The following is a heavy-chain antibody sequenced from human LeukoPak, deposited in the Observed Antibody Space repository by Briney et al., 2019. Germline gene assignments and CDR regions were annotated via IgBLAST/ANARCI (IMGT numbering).Heavy chain of an antibody. CDR1: GGSFSDYY. CDR3: ARGGGRSGWYFDY. V-gene: IGHV4-34*01. Sequence: SETLSLTCAVYGGSFSDYYWSWTRQPPGKGLEWIGEINHSGSTNYNPSLKSRVTISVDTSKNQFSLNLSSVTAADTAVYFCARGGGRSGWYFDYWGQGTLVTVSS. D-gene: IGHD6-19*01. J-gene: IGHJ4*02. CDR2: INHSGST.